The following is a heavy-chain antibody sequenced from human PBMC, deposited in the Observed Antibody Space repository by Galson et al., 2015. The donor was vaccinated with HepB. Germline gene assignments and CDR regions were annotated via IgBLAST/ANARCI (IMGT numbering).Heavy chain of an antibody. CDR1: GFTFSSHA. D-gene: IGHD5-18*01. CDR2: ISYDGSSK. V-gene: IGHV3-30-3*01. Sequence: SLRLSCAASGFTFSSHAMHWVRQAPGKGLEWVAVISYDGSSKYYADSVKGRFTISRDNSKNTLYLQMNSLRAEDTAVYYCARDRDSGQDGYSYGYDYWGQGTLVTVSS. J-gene: IGHJ4*02. CDR3: ARDRDSGQDGYSYGYDY.